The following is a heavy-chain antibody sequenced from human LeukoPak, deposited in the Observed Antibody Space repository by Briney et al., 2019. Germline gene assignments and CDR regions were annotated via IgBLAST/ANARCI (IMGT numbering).Heavy chain of an antibody. CDR3: ARQNYDILTGYPGNYYFDY. V-gene: IGHV4-59*08. D-gene: IGHD3-9*01. CDR1: GGSISSYS. J-gene: IGHJ4*02. CDR2: IYYSGST. Sequence: PSETLSLTCTVSGGSISSYSWSWIRQPPGKGLEWIGYIYYSGSTYYNPSLKSRVTISVDTSKNQFSLKLSSVTAADTAVYYCARQNYDILTGYPGNYYFDYWGQGTLVTVSS.